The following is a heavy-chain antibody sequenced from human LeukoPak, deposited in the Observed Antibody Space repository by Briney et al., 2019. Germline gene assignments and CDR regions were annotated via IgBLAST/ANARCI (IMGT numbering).Heavy chain of an antibody. D-gene: IGHD2-2*01. Sequence: PSETLSLTCTVSGGSINSYYWSWIRQAPGKGLEWVSSITSSSTYIYYADSVKGRFTISRDNAKNSLYLQMNSLRAEDTAVYYCASDIVVVPARPTYWGQGTLVTVSS. CDR2: ITSSSTYI. J-gene: IGHJ4*02. CDR1: GGSINSYY. V-gene: IGHV3-21*01. CDR3: ASDIVVVPARPTY.